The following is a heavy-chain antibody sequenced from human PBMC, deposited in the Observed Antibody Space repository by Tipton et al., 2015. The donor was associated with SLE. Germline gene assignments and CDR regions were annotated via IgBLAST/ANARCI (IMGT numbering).Heavy chain of an antibody. Sequence: QLVQSGGGLIQPGGSLRLSCAASGFSVSRNYMNWVRQAPGKGLEWVSIIYSGGTTYYADSVKGRFTISRDNSKNTLFLQMNSLRVEDTAIYYCARDRASWLQSSTTVDWGQGTLVAVSS. D-gene: IGHD5-24*01. J-gene: IGHJ4*02. CDR1: GFSVSRNY. CDR2: IYSGGTT. V-gene: IGHV3-53*01. CDR3: ARDRASWLQSSTTVD.